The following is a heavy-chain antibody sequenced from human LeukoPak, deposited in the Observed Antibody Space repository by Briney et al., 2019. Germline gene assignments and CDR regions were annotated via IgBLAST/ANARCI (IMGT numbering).Heavy chain of an antibody. CDR2: ISYDGSNK. CDR3: ARDRIVVVPAAPSY. D-gene: IGHD2-2*01. J-gene: IGHJ4*02. Sequence: GGSLRLSCAASGFTFSSYAMHWVRQAPGKGLEWVAVISYDGSNKYYADSVKGRFTISRDNSKNTLHLQMNSLRAEDTAVYYCARDRIVVVPAAPSYWGQGTLVTVSS. V-gene: IGHV3-30-3*01. CDR1: GFTFSSYA.